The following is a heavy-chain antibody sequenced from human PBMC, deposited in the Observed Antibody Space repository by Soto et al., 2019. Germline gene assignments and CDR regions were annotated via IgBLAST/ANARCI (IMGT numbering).Heavy chain of an antibody. J-gene: IGHJ6*02. Sequence: QVQLQESGPGLVKPSQTLSLTCTVSGGSISSGGYYWSWIRQHPGKGLEWIGYIYYSGSTYYNPSLKSRVTISVDTSKNQFSLKLSSVTAADTAVYYCARGVAVAGDPPHYYYYGMDVWGQGTTVTVSS. CDR1: GGSISSGGYY. V-gene: IGHV4-31*03. D-gene: IGHD6-19*01. CDR2: IYYSGST. CDR3: ARGVAVAGDPPHYYYYGMDV.